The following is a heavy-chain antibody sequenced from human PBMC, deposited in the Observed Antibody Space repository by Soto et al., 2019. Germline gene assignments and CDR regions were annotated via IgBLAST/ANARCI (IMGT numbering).Heavy chain of an antibody. D-gene: IGHD2-2*01. J-gene: IGHJ6*02. V-gene: IGHV4-59*01. CDR1: GGSISSYY. CDR3: ARGAYCSSTSCYFHGMDV. Sequence: SETLSLTCTVSGGSISSYYWSWIRQPPGKGLEWIGYIYYSGSTNYNPSLKSRVTISVDTSKNQFSLKLSSVTAADTAVYYCARGAYCSSTSCYFHGMDVWGQGTTVTSP. CDR2: IYYSGST.